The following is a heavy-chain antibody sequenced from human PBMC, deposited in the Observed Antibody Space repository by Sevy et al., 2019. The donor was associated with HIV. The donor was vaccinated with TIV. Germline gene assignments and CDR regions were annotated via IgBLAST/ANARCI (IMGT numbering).Heavy chain of an antibody. V-gene: IGHV1-2*02. Sequence: ASVKVSCKASGYTFTGYYMHWVRQAPGQGLEWMGGINPNSGGTNYAQKFQGRVTMTRDTSISTAYMELSRLRSADTAVYYCARDVYGGNSFAYFDYWGQGTLVTVSS. CDR1: GYTFTGYY. CDR3: ARDVYGGNSFAYFDY. D-gene: IGHD4-17*01. CDR2: INPNSGGT. J-gene: IGHJ4*02.